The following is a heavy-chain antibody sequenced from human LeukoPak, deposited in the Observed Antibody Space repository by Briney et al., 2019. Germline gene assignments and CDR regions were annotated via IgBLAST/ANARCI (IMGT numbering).Heavy chain of an antibody. CDR2: IIPIFGTA. CDR1: GGTFSSYA. Sequence: ASVKVSCKASGGTFSSYAISWVRQAPGQGLEWMGGIIPIFGTANYAQKFQGRVTMTRDMSTSTVYMELSSLRSEDTAVYYCARMAIAVAGTTEEHWGQGTLVTVSS. V-gene: IGHV1-69*05. CDR3: ARMAIAVAGTTEEH. J-gene: IGHJ1*01. D-gene: IGHD6-19*01.